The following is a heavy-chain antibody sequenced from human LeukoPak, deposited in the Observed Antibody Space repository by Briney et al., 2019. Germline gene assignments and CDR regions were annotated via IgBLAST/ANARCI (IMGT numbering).Heavy chain of an antibody. V-gene: IGHV4-59*01. D-gene: IGHD1-26*01. CDR3: ARGSMADIVGATTVDY. CDR1: GGSISSYY. J-gene: IGHJ4*02. Sequence: PSETLSLTCTVSGGSISSYYWSWIRQPPGKGLEWTGYIYYSGSTNYNPSLKSRVTISVDTSKNQFSLKLSSVTAADTAVYYCARGSMADIVGATTVDYWGQGTLVTVSS. CDR2: IYYSGST.